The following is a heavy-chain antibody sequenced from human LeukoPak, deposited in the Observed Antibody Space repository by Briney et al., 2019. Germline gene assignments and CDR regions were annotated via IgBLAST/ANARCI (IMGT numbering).Heavy chain of an antibody. V-gene: IGHV3-74*01. J-gene: IGHJ4*02. CDR1: GNYW. Sequence: PGGPLRLPCAASGNYWMHWVRQAPGKGLVWVSHINSDWSWTSYADSVKGRFTISNDNAKNTVYLQMNSLRAEDTAVYYCVSFNETYWGRGTLVTVSS. CDR3: VSFNETY. CDR2: INSDWSWT.